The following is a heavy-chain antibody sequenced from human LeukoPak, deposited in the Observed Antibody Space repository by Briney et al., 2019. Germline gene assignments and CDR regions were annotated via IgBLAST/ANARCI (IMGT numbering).Heavy chain of an antibody. J-gene: IGHJ5*02. V-gene: IGHV4-39*07. CDR1: DGSTSSSSYY. Sequence: PSETLSLTCTVSDGSTSSSSYYWGWIRQPPGKGLEWIGSIYYSGSTYYNPSLKSRVTISVDTSKNQFSLKLSSVTAADTAVYYCARNYYGSGSYYNIFDPWGQGTLVTVSS. D-gene: IGHD3-10*01. CDR3: ARNYYGSGSYYNIFDP. CDR2: IYYSGST.